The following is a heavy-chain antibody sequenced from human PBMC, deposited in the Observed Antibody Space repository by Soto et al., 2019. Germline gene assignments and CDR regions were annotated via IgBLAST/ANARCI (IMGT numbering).Heavy chain of an antibody. V-gene: IGHV1-58*02. CDR3: ATHHSGYDFGDYYYCYYMDV. CDR2: IVVGSGNT. J-gene: IGHJ6*03. D-gene: IGHD5-12*01. Sequence: SVKVSCKASGFTFTSSAMQWVRQARGQRLEWIGWIVVGSGNTNYAQKFQERVTITRDMSTSTAYMELSSLRSEDTAVYYCATHHSGYDFGDYYYCYYMDVWGKGTTVTVSS. CDR1: GFTFTSSA.